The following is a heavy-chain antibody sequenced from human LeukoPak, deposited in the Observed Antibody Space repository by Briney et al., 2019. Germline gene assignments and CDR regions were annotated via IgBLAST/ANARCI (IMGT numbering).Heavy chain of an antibody. J-gene: IGHJ4*02. Sequence: PGGSLRLSCAASGFTFSSYAMHWVRQAPGKGLEWVAVISYDGSNKYYADSVKGRFTISRDNSKNTLYLQMNSLRAEDTAVYYCARTRFLEWLYDYWGQGTLVTVSS. D-gene: IGHD3-3*01. CDR3: ARTRFLEWLYDY. CDR2: ISYDGSNK. V-gene: IGHV3-30-3*01. CDR1: GFTFSSYA.